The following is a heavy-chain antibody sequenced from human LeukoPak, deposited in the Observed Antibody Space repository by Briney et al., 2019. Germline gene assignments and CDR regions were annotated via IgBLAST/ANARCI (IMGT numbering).Heavy chain of an antibody. CDR2: ISSSGSTI. Sequence: PGGPLRLPCAASGFPFSSYEMNWVRQAPGKGLEGVSYISSSGSTIYYADSVKGRFTISRDNAKNSLYLQMNSLRAEDTAVYYCARGLAAATWGQGTLVTVSS. CDR1: GFPFSSYE. V-gene: IGHV3-48*03. CDR3: ARGLAAAT. J-gene: IGHJ5*02. D-gene: IGHD6-13*01.